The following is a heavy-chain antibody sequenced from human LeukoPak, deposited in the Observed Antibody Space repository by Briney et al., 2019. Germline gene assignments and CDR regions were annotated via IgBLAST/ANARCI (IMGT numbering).Heavy chain of an antibody. V-gene: IGHV3-7*01. CDR1: GLTFGSYW. J-gene: IGHJ4*02. D-gene: IGHD6-19*01. Sequence: GGSLRLSCAASGLTFGSYWMSWVRQAPGKGLEWVANIKQDGSEKYYVDSVKGRFTISRDNAKNSLYLQMNSLRAEDTAVYYCARSPSSGWFYYFDYWGQGTLVTVSS. CDR2: IKQDGSEK. CDR3: ARSPSSGWFYYFDY.